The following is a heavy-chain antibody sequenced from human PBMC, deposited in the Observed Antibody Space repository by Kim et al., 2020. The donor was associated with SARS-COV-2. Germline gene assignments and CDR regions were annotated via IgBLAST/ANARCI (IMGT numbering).Heavy chain of an antibody. CDR1: GYTFTSYY. CDR3: ARDRSEYHIAARGLDY. V-gene: IGHV1-46*01. CDR2: INPSGGST. D-gene: IGHD6-6*01. J-gene: IGHJ4*02. Sequence: ASVKVSCKASGYTFTSYYMHWVRQAPGQGLEWMGIINPSGGSTSYAQKFQGRVTMTRDTSTSTVYMELSSLRSEDTPVYYCARDRSEYHIAARGLDYWGQGTLVTVSS.